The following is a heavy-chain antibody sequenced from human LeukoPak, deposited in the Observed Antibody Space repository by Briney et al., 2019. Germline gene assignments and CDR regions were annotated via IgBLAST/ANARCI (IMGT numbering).Heavy chain of an antibody. D-gene: IGHD2-2*01. CDR1: GGSISSYY. CDR3: ARGGWVYSSTNPGVYYYMDV. V-gene: IGHV4-59*08. CDR2: IYYSGST. Sequence: TSETLSLTCTVSGGSISSYYWSWIRQPPGKGLEWIGYIYYSGSTNYSPSLKSRVTISVDTSKNQFSLKLSSVTAADTAVYYCARGGWVYSSTNPGVYYYMDVWGKGTTVTVSS. J-gene: IGHJ6*03.